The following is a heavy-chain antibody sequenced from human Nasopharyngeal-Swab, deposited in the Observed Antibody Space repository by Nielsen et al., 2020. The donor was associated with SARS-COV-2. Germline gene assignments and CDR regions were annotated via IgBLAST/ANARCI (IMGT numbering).Heavy chain of an antibody. D-gene: IGHD2-8*01. CDR2: MNPNSGNT. V-gene: IGHV1-8*01. CDR3: ARATRGLADIVLMVYTMVYYGMDV. Sequence: SVNVSCKASGYTFTSYDINWVRQATGPGLEWMGWMNPNSGNTGYAQKFQGRVTMTRNTSISTAYMELSSLRSEDTAVYYCARATRGLADIVLMVYTMVYYGMDVWGQETTVTVSS. CDR1: GYTFTSYD. J-gene: IGHJ6*02.